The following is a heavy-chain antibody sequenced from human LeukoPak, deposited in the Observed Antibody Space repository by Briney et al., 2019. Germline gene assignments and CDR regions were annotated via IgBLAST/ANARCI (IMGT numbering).Heavy chain of an antibody. CDR3: ARYSGNYGLDY. CDR2: IRYDGSSK. J-gene: IGHJ4*02. CDR1: GLTFSNYV. Sequence: VGSLRLSCAASGLTFSNYVIHWVRQPPGKGLEWVSLIRYDGSSKYYADSLRGPFTISRDNSKNTLYLQMNSLRAEDTAVYYCARYSGNYGLDYWGQGTLVTVSS. V-gene: IGHV3-30*02. D-gene: IGHD4-17*01.